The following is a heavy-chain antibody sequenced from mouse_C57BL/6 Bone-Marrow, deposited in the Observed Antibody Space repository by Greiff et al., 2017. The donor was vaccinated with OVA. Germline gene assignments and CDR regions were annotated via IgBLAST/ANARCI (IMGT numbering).Heavy chain of an antibody. CDR2: ISSGSSTI. V-gene: IGHV5-17*01. D-gene: IGHD1-1*01. CDR1: GFTFSDYG. Sequence: DVHLVESGGGLVKPGGSLKLSCAASGFTFSDYGMHWVRQAPEKGLEWVAYISSGSSTIYYADTVKGRFTISRDNAKNTLFLQMTSLRSEDTAMYYCARPTVVAPYYAMDYWGQGTSVTVSS. J-gene: IGHJ4*01. CDR3: ARPTVVAPYYAMDY.